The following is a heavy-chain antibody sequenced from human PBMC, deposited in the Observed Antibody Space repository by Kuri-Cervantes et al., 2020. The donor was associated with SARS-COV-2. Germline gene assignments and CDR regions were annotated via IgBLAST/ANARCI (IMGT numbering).Heavy chain of an antibody. CDR2: FDPEDGET. J-gene: IGHJ3*02. Sequence: ASVKVSCKVSGYSFTELSIHWVRQAPGKGLEWMGGFDPEDGETIYAQKFQGRVTMTEDTSTDTAYMELSSLRSEDTAVYYCATEHPAGQLLWFGAESKLAFDIWGQGTMVTVSS. CDR3: ATEHPAGQLLWFGAESKLAFDI. V-gene: IGHV1-24*01. D-gene: IGHD3-10*01. CDR1: GYSFTELS.